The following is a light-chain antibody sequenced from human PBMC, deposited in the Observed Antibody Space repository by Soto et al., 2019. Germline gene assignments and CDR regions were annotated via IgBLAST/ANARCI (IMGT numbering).Light chain of an antibody. V-gene: IGKV1-5*03. J-gene: IGKJ4*01. Sequence: DIQMAQSPSALSASVGDRVTITCRASQSISNWLAWYQQKPGKAPNLLNYKASGLESGVPSRFSGSGSGTEVTLTISSLQPDDSATYYYQHYNNYSPTFGGGTKVEIK. CDR3: QHYNNYSPT. CDR2: KAS. CDR1: QSISNW.